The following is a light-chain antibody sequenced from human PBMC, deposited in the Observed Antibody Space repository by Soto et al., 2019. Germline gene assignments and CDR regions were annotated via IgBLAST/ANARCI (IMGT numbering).Light chain of an antibody. CDR2: ASY. CDR1: QSISSH. Sequence: DIQITQSPSSLSASVGDRVTITCRASQSISSHLNWYQHKPGRPPRLLIFASYILEGGVPSRFRGIGSDTYFTLTIDSLQPEDVATYYCQHIYITPRYTFGQGTKVEI. V-gene: IGKV1-39*01. J-gene: IGKJ2*01. CDR3: QHIYITPRYT.